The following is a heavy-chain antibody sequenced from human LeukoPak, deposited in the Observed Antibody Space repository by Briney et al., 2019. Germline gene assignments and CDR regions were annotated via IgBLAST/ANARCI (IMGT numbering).Heavy chain of an antibody. CDR1: GFTFNSYE. V-gene: IGHV3-48*03. J-gene: IGHJ4*02. Sequence: GGSLRLSCAASGFTFNSYEMNWVRQAPGKGLEWVSYINSGGSAIYYADSVKGRFTISRDNAKNSLYLQMNSLRDEDTAVYYCVSEKWFGEPRTFDYWGQGTLVTVSS. D-gene: IGHD3-10*01. CDR3: VSEKWFGEPRTFDY. CDR2: INSGGSAI.